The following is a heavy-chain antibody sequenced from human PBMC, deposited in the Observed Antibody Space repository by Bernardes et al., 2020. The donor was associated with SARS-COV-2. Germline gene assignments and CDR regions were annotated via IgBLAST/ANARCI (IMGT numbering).Heavy chain of an antibody. Sequence: SLRLSCAASGFTFSNAWMSWVRQAPGKGLEWVGRIKSKTDGGTTDYAAPVKGRFTISRDDSKNTLYLQMNSLKTEDTAVYYCTTLYYDILTGDQGFDYWGQGTLVTVSS. D-gene: IGHD3-9*01. V-gene: IGHV3-15*01. CDR2: IKSKTDGGTT. J-gene: IGHJ4*02. CDR3: TTLYYDILTGDQGFDY. CDR1: GFTFSNAW.